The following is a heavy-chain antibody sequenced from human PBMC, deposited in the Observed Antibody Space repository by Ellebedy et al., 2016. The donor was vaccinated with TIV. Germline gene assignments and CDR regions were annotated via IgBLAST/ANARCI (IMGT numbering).Heavy chain of an antibody. V-gene: IGHV3-21*01. D-gene: IGHD3-3*01. J-gene: IGHJ4*02. Sequence: PGGSLRLSCVDSSFSFSSWGMRWVRQAPGKGLQWVSSISSDLRFRNYRDSVKGRFTISRDNTKNSLSLQMDSLRAEDTAVYYCVTDRSEWGLPSFFHFWGRGTKVTVSA. CDR2: ISSDLRFR. CDR1: SFSFSSWG. CDR3: VTDRSEWGLPSFFHF.